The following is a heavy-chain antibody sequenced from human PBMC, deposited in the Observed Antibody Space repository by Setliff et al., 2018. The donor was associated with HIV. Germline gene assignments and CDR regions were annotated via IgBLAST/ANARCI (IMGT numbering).Heavy chain of an antibody. Sequence: GGSLRLSCAASGFTFTSYAMTWVRQAPGKGLEWVSSLSGSSRDIYYADSVKGRFTISRDNSKNTVYLQMDSLRVEDTAIYYCALTPYSSSSLSYWGQGNLVTVSS. V-gene: IGHV3-23*01. J-gene: IGHJ4*02. CDR2: LSGSSRDI. D-gene: IGHD6-6*01. CDR3: ALTPYSSSSLSY. CDR1: GFTFTSYA.